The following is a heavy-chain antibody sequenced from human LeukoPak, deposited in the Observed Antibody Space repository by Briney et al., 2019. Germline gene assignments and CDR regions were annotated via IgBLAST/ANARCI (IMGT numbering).Heavy chain of an antibody. V-gene: IGHV1-18*01. J-gene: IGHJ4*02. Sequence: GASVKVSCKASGYTFASYGISWVRQAPGQGLEWMGWISAYNGDTKYAQHLQGRVTLTTDTSTGTAYMELRSLTSDDTALYYCARDTARITTPGGPDYWGQGTLVTVHS. CDR3: ARDTARITTPGGPDY. CDR1: GYTFASYG. D-gene: IGHD6-13*01. CDR2: ISAYNGDT.